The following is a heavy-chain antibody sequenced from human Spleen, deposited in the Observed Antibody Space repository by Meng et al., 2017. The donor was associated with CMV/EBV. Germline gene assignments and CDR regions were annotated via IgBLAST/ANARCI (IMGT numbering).Heavy chain of an antibody. Sequence: ASVKVSCKASGYTFTGYYMHWVRQAPGQGLEWMGWINPNSGGTNYAQKLQGRVTMTRDTSISTAYMELSRLRSDDTAVYYCARGSNRGYYYGMDVWGQGTTVTVSS. J-gene: IGHJ6*02. CDR2: INPNSGGT. V-gene: IGHV1-2*02. CDR3: ARGSNRGYYYGMDV. CDR1: GYTFTGYY. D-gene: IGHD2/OR15-2a*01.